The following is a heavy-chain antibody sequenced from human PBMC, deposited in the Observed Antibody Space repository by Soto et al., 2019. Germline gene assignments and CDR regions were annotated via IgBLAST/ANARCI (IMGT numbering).Heavy chain of an antibody. D-gene: IGHD6-19*01. CDR1: GFSFSAYA. Sequence: EVQLLQSGGGLVQPGGSLSLSCAASGFSFSAYALNWVRQAPGKGLEWVSGINTGGDSTNYADSVKGRFTISRDNSKKTQNMQMNSLRAEETAGETGAGGTDGNGWDYWGQGTLVTVSS. V-gene: IGHV3-23*01. CDR2: INTGGDST. J-gene: IGHJ4*01. CDR3: AGGTDGNGWDY.